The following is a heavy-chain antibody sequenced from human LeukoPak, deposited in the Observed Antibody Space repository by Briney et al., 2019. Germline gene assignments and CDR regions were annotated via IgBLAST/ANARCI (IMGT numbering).Heavy chain of an antibody. CDR3: ARDPDY. CDR1: GGSFSGYY. CDR2: INHSGST. V-gene: IGHV4-34*01. J-gene: IGHJ4*02. Sequence: SETLSLTCAVYGGSFSGYYWSWVRQPPGKGLEWIGEINHSGSTNYNPSLTSRLTLSVDTSNNQFSLKLSSVTAADTALYYCARDPDYWGQGTLVIVSS.